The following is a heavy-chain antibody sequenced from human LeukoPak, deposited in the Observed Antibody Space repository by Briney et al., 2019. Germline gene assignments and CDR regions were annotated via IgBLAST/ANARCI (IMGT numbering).Heavy chain of an antibody. CDR2: ISNDGGGT. D-gene: IGHD3-22*01. J-gene: IGHJ5*02. CDR1: GFINNYG. Sequence: RGSLGLSCAASGFINNYGLIWVRQAPGKWLEWVSAISNDGGGTQYADFVKGRFTISRDNSKNTLFLQMSSLRAEDTALYFCAKGSSGYFADLWGQGTLVTVSS. V-gene: IGHV3-23*01. CDR3: AKGSSGYFADL.